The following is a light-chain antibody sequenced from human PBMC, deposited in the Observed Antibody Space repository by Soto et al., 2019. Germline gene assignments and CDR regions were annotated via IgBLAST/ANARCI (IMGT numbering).Light chain of an antibody. CDR1: SGHSSYA. V-gene: IGLV4-69*01. CDR3: QTWGTGIVV. Sequence: QSVLTQSPSASASLGASVKLTCTLSSGHSSYAIAWHQQQPEKGPRYLMKLNSDGSHSKGDGLPDRFSGSSSGAERYLTISTLQSEDEADYSCQTWGTGIVVFGGGTKLTVL. CDR2: LNSDGSH. J-gene: IGLJ2*01.